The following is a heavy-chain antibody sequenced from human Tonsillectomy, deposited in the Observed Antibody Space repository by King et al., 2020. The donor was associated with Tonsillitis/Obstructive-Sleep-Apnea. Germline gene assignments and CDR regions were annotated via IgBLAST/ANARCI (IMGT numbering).Heavy chain of an antibody. CDR2: IDHSGST. Sequence: VQLQQWGAGLLKPSETLSLTCAVYGGSFSGYYWSWIRQPPGKGLEWIGEIDHSGSTNYNPSLKSRITISVDTSKNQFSLKLSSVTAADTGVYYCAREGSTGCYDYWGQGTLVTVSS. CDR1: GGSFSGYY. D-gene: IGHD6-19*01. J-gene: IGHJ4*01. CDR3: AREGSTGCYDY. V-gene: IGHV4-34*01.